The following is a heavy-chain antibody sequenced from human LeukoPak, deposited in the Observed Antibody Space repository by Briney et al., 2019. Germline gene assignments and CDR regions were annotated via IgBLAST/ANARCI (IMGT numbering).Heavy chain of an antibody. Sequence: GGSLRLSCAASGFTFDNYAMHWVRQAPGKGLEWVSGINWNGGSTGYADSVKGRFTISRDNAKNSLYLQMNSLRAEDTALYYCAKYTSGWVNDYWGQGTLVTVSS. CDR1: GFTFDNYA. D-gene: IGHD6-19*01. CDR2: INWNGGST. J-gene: IGHJ4*02. V-gene: IGHV3-20*04. CDR3: AKYTSGWVNDY.